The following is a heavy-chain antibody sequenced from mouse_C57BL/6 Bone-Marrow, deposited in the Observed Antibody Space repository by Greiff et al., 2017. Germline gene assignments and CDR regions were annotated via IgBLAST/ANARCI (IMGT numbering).Heavy chain of an antibody. V-gene: IGHV1-26*01. J-gene: IGHJ1*03. CDR3: AREGGYYYGSSWYFDV. D-gene: IGHD1-1*01. CDR1: GYKFTDYY. Sequence: EVQLQQSGPELVKPGASVKISCKASGYKFTDYYMNWVKQSHGKSLEWIGDINPNNGGTRYNQKFKGKATLTVDKSSSTAYMELRSLTSEDSAVYYCAREGGYYYGSSWYFDVWGTGTTVTVSS. CDR2: INPNNGGT.